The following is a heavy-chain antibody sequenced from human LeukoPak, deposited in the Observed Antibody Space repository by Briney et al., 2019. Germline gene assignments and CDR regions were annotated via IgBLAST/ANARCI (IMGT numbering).Heavy chain of an antibody. V-gene: IGHV3-30*02. J-gene: IGHJ4*02. CDR3: ARVREIVVVVAATSQPLDY. CDR2: IRYDGSNK. CDR1: GFTFSSYG. D-gene: IGHD2-15*01. Sequence: GGSLRLSCAASGFTFSSYGMHWVRQAPGKGLEWVAFIRYDGSNKDYADSVKGRFTISRDNAKNSLYLQMNSLRAEDTAVYYCARVREIVVVVAATSQPLDYWGQGTLVTVSS.